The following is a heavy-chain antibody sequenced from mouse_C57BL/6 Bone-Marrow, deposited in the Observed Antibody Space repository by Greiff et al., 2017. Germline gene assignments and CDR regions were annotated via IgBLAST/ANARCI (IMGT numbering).Heavy chain of an antibody. CDR3: ARDYGSYFDY. Sequence: VQLQESGAELARPGASVKLSCTASGYTFTSYGISWVKQRTGQGLEWIGEIYPRSGNTYYTEKFKGKATLTADKSSSTAYMELRSLTSEDSAVYFCARDYGSYFDYWGQGTTITVSS. D-gene: IGHD1-1*01. V-gene: IGHV1-81*01. CDR2: IYPRSGNT. J-gene: IGHJ2*01. CDR1: GYTFTSYG.